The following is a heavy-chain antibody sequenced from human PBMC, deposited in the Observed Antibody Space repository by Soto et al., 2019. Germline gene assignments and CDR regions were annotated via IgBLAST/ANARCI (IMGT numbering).Heavy chain of an antibody. CDR3: AKSPNGDYVFDY. CDR2: INPSGGST. V-gene: IGHV1-46*02. Sequence: ASVKVSCKASGYNFNSYTISWVRQAPGQGLEWMGIINPSGGSTSYAQKFQGRVTMTRDTSTSTVYMELSSLRSEDTAVYYCAKSPNGDYVFDYWGQGTPVTSPQ. J-gene: IGHJ4*02. CDR1: GYNFNSYT. D-gene: IGHD4-17*01.